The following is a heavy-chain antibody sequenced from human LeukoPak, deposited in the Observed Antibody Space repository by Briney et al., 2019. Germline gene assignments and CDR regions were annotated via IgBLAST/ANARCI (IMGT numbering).Heavy chain of an antibody. CDR2: IYYSGST. V-gene: IGHV4-59*01. CDR3: ARGGDSSGWYGSYNWFDP. CDR1: GGSISSYY. Sequence: PETLSLTCTVSGGSISSYYWSWIRQPPGKGLEWIGYIYYSGSTNYNPSLKSRVTISVDTSKNQFSLKLSSVTAADTAVYYCARGGDSSGWYGSYNWFDPWGQGTLVTVSS. J-gene: IGHJ5*02. D-gene: IGHD6-19*01.